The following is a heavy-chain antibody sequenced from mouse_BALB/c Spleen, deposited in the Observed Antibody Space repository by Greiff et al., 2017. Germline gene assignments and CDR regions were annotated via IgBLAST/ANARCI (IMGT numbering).Heavy chain of an antibody. D-gene: IGHD2-1*01. CDR2: ISSGGSYT. CDR3: ARSDGNYPDWYFDV. J-gene: IGHJ1*01. Sequence: EVQVVESGGDLVKPGGSLKLSCAASGFTFSSYGMSWVRQTPDKRLEWVATISSGGSYTYYPDSVKGRFTISRDNAKNTLYLQMSSLKSEDTAMYYCARSDGNYPDWYFDVWGAGTTVTVSS. CDR1: GFTFSSYG. V-gene: IGHV5-6*01.